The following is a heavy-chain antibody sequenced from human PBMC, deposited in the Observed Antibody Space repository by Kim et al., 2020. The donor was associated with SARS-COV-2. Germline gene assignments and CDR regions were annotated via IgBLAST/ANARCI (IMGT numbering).Heavy chain of an antibody. D-gene: IGHD5-18*01. CDR3: ATTYGYSYGLHFDY. CDR2: FDPEDGET. V-gene: IGHV1-24*01. J-gene: IGHJ4*02. CDR1: GYTLTELS. Sequence: ASVKVSCKVSGYTLTELSMHWVRQAPGKGLEWMGGFDPEDGETIYAQKFQGRVTMTEDTSTDTAYMELSSLRSEDTAVYYCATTYGYSYGLHFDYWGQGTLVSVSS.